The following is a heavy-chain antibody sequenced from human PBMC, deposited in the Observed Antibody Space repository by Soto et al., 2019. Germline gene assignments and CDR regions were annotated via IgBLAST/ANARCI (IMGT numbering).Heavy chain of an antibody. J-gene: IGHJ4*02. Sequence: GSLRLSCAASGFTFSSYAMSWVRQAPGKGLEWVGEIFHSGSTTYNPSLRSRVTISVDKSKNQFSLKLTSVTAADTAVYYCARQRGGSWSGYSDFWGQGTLVTVSS. V-gene: IGHV4-4*02. CDR2: IFHSGST. D-gene: IGHD3-3*01. CDR1: GFTFSSYAM. CDR3: ARQRGGSWSGYSDF.